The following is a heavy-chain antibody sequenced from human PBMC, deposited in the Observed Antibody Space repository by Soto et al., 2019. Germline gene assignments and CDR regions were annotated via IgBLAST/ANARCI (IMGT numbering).Heavy chain of an antibody. J-gene: IGHJ6*02. D-gene: IGHD4-4*01. Sequence: PGESRKISCKGSGYSFTSYWISWVRQMPGKGLEWMGRIDPSDSYTNYSPSFQGHVTISADKSISTAYLQWSSLKASDTAMYYCAKSNKYYYYGMDVWGQGTTVTVSS. CDR1: GYSFTSYW. CDR2: IDPSDSYT. V-gene: IGHV5-10-1*01. CDR3: AKSNKYYYYGMDV.